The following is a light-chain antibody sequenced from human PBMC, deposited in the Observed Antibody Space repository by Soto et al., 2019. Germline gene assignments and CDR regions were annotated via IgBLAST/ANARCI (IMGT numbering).Light chain of an antibody. V-gene: IGKV3-15*01. CDR3: QQYNNWPPIT. J-gene: IGKJ5*01. CDR1: QSVSIN. Sequence: ETVMTQSPATLSVSPGEGATLSCRASQSVSINLAWYQQKPGQAPRLLIYGASTRAAGIPARFSGSGSGTEFTLTISSLQSEDFAVYYCQQYNNWPPITFGQGTRLEIK. CDR2: GAS.